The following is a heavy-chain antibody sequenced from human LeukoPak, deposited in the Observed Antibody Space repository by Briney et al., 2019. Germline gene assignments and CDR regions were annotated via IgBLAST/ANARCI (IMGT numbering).Heavy chain of an antibody. CDR3: ARDREALTVVVVAATGGGYFDY. CDR2: IYHSGST. J-gene: IGHJ4*02. D-gene: IGHD2-15*01. Sequence: PSETLSLTCTVSGGSISSYYWSWIRQPPGKGLEWIGSIYHSGSTYYNPSLKSRVTISVDTSKNQFSLKLSSVTAADTAVYYCARDREALTVVVVAATGGGYFDYWGQGTLVTVSS. V-gene: IGHV4-38-2*02. CDR1: GGSISSYY.